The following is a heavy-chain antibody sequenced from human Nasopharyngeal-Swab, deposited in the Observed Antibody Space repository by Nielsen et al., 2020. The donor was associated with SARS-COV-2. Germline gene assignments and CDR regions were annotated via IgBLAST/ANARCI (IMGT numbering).Heavy chain of an antibody. Sequence: SETLSLTCTVSGGSISSYYWSWIRQPPGKGLEWIGYIYYSGSTNYNPSLKSRVTISVDTSKNQFSLKLSSVTAADTAVYYCARVGYQLLFRGLDSYYYYYYMDVWGKGTTVTVSS. CDR3: ARVGYQLLFRGLDSYYYYYYMDV. V-gene: IGHV4-59*01. D-gene: IGHD2-2*01. CDR1: GGSISSYY. J-gene: IGHJ6*03. CDR2: IYYSGST.